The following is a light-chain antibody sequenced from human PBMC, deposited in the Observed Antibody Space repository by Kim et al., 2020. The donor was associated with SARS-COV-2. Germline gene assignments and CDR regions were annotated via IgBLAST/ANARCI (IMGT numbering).Light chain of an antibody. CDR1: QGISSW. J-gene: IGKJ1*01. CDR3: QQYDSYPRT. CDR2: AAS. Sequence: DIQMTQSPSSLSASVGDRVTITCRASQGISSWLAWYQQKPEKAPKCLICAASSLQSGVPSRFSGSGSGTDFTLTINSLQPEDFATYYCQQYDSYPRTFGQGTKVDIK. V-gene: IGKV1D-16*01.